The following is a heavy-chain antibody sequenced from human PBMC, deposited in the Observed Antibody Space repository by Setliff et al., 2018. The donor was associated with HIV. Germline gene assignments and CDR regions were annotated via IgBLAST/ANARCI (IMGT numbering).Heavy chain of an antibody. CDR1: GFTFGDYP. CDR2: IGSKARGATT. V-gene: IGHV3-49*04. J-gene: IGHJ4*02. D-gene: IGHD1-26*01. Sequence: GGSLRLSCLSSGFTFGDYPMSWVRQAPGKGLEWVGFIGSKARGATTEYAASVKGRFTVSRDDSKNSLYLQMNNLKTDDTAVYYCVRGAVGVSAFDYWGQGTLVTVSS. CDR3: VRGAVGVSAFDY.